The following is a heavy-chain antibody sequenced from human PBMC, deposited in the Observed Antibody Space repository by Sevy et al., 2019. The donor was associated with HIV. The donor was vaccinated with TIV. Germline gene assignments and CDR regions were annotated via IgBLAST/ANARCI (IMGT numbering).Heavy chain of an antibody. CDR3: ARYFFGGPENYNVVTGSYSGPLDS. V-gene: IGHV3-30*04. CDR1: GFTFSSYA. CDR2: TGYDGSKT. Sequence: GGSLRLSCAASGFTFSSYAMHWVRQAPGKGLEWVALTGYDGSKTNYADSVQGRFIASRDNSKSTLYLHMNSLRREDTAVYYCARYFFGGPENYNVVTGSYSGPLDSWGQGALVTVSS. D-gene: IGHD3-9*01. J-gene: IGHJ4*02.